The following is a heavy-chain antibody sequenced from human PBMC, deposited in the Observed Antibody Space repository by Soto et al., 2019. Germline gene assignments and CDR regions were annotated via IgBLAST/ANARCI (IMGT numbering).Heavy chain of an antibody. CDR2: IYHSGST. D-gene: IGHD6-19*01. V-gene: IGHV4-4*02. J-gene: IGHJ4*02. CDR1: GGSISSSKW. Sequence: QVQLQESGPGLVKPSGTLSLTCAVSGGSISSSKWWSWVRQPPVKVLEWSGEIYHSGSTNYHPSLKSRVTISVDKSKNQFSLKLSSVTAADTAVYYCAGGLGIAVAGTDYWGQGTLVTVSS. CDR3: AGGLGIAVAGTDY.